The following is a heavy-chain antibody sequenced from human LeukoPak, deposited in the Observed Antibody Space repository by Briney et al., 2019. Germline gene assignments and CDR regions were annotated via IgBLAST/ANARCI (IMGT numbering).Heavy chain of an antibody. Sequence: PGGSLRLSCAASGFTFSSYCMHWVRQAPGKGLVWVADISYDGSNKYYADSVKGRFTISRDNSKNTLYLQMNSLRSEDTAVYYCAKDRGSGYDYYYYYGMDVWGQRTTVTVSS. D-gene: IGHD5-12*01. V-gene: IGHV3-30*18. J-gene: IGHJ6*02. CDR1: GFTFSSYC. CDR3: AKDRGSGYDYYYYYGMDV. CDR2: ISYDGSNK.